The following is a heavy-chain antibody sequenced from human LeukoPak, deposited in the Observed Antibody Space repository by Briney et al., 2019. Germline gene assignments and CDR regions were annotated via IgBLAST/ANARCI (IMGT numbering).Heavy chain of an antibody. D-gene: IGHD3-22*01. CDR1: GVSISSYC. Sequence: SETLSLTCTASGVSISSYCWSWIRQPAGKGLEWIGRIYSSGSTNYNPSLKSRVTMSVDTSKKQFSLKLNSVTAADTPVYYCARDRYYYDSSGYYYFDYWGQGTLVTVSS. J-gene: IGHJ4*02. CDR3: ARDRYYYDSSGYYYFDY. CDR2: IYSSGST. V-gene: IGHV4-4*07.